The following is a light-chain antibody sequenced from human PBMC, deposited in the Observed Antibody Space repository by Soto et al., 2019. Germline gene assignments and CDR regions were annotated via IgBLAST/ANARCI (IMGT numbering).Light chain of an antibody. V-gene: IGKV3-20*01. CDR3: QQYGNSVWT. Sequence: EIVLTQSPGTLSLSPGERATLSCRASESVSSTSLAWYQQKPGQAPRLLMYGVSSRATGIPDRFSGSGSGTDFTLTINRLEPEDFAVYFCQQYGNSVWTFGQGTKVEIK. CDR1: ESVSSTS. J-gene: IGKJ1*01. CDR2: GVS.